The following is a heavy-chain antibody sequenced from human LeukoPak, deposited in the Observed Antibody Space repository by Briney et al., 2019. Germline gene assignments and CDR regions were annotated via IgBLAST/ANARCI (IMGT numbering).Heavy chain of an antibody. J-gene: IGHJ4*02. CDR2: ISSSSSYI. V-gene: IGHV3-21*01. CDR1: GFTFSTYA. Sequence: PGGSLRLSCAASGFTFSTYAMHWVRQAPGKGLEWVSSISSSSSYIYYADSVKGRFTISRDSAKNSLYLQMNSLRAEDTAVYYCARDMLLWFGELGGFDYWGQGTLVTVSS. D-gene: IGHD3-10*01. CDR3: ARDMLLWFGELGGFDY.